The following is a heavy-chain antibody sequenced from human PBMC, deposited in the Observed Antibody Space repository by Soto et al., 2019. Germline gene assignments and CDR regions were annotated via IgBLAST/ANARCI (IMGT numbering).Heavy chain of an antibody. CDR3: AIGRAVAGRTVTPRYYYYGMDV. V-gene: IGHV4-34*01. CDR1: GGSFSGYY. D-gene: IGHD6-19*01. J-gene: IGHJ6*02. CDR2: INHSGST. Sequence: PSETLSLTCAVYGGSFSGYYWSWIRQPPGKGLEWIGEINHSGSTNYNPSLKSRVTISVDTSKNQFSLKLSSVTAADTAVYYCAIGRAVAGRTVTPRYYYYGMDVWGQGTTVTVS.